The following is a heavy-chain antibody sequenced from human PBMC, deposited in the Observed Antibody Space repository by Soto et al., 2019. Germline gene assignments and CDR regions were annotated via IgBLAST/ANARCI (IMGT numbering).Heavy chain of an antibody. D-gene: IGHD2-2*01. J-gene: IGHJ4*02. CDR3: ATGSTTSCCYYFDY. CDR1: GGTFISYA. CDR2: IIPIFGTA. Sequence: GXSVKVSCKASGGTFISYAIIWVRQAPGQGLEWMGGIIPIFGTANYAQKFQGRVTITADESTSTAYMELSSLRSEDTAVYYCATGSTTSCCYYFDYWGQGTLVTVSS. V-gene: IGHV1-69*01.